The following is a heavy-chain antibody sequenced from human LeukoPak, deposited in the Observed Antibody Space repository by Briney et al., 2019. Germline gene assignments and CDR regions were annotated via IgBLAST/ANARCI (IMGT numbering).Heavy chain of an antibody. V-gene: IGHV1-58*02. CDR1: GFTFTSSA. CDR2: IVVGSGNT. D-gene: IGHD1-26*01. J-gene: IGHJ4*02. Sequence: SVKVSCKASGFTFTSSAMQWVRQARGQRLEWIGWIVVGSGNTNYAQKFQERVTITRDMSTSRAYMELSSLRSEDTAVYYCAAVQVGANYYFNYWGQGTLVTVSS. CDR3: AAVQVGANYYFNY.